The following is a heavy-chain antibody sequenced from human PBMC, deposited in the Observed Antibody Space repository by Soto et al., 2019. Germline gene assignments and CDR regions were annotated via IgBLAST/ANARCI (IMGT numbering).Heavy chain of an antibody. V-gene: IGHV4-34*01. CDR1: GGSFSGYY. D-gene: IGHD4-17*01. CDR3: ARTYGGNLYNINYYGMDV. J-gene: IGHJ6*02. CDR2: INHSGST. Sequence: PSETLSLTCAVYGGSFSGYYWSWIRQPPGKGLEWIGEINHSGSTNYNPSLKSRVTISVDTSKNQFSLKLSSVTAADTAVYYCARTYGGNLYNINYYGMDVWGQGTTVTVSS.